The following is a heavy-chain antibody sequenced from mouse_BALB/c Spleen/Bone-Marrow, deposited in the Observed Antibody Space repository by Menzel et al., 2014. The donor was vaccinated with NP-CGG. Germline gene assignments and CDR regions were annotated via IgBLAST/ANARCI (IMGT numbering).Heavy chain of an antibody. CDR2: INPDSSTI. J-gene: IGHJ3*01. CDR1: GFDFSRYW. V-gene: IGHV4-1*02. Sequence: EVQVVESGGGLVQPGGSLKLSCAASGFDFSRYWMSWVRQAPGKGPEWIGEINPDSSTINYTPSLKDKFIISRDNAKNTLYLQMSKVRSEDTALYYCSRLYYYGNFAYWGQGTLVTVSA. D-gene: IGHD1-1*01. CDR3: SRLYYYGNFAY.